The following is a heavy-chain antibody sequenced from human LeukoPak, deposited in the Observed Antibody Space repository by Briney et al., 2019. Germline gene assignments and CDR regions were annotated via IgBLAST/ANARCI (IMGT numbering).Heavy chain of an antibody. CDR2: IYYSGST. J-gene: IGHJ4*02. Sequence: SETLSLTCTVSGGSISSHYWSWIRQPPGKGLEWIGYIYYSGSTNYNPSLKSRVTISVDTSKNQFSLKLSSVIAADTAVYYCARESSSWPYYFDYWGQGTLVTVSS. CDR1: GGSISSHY. CDR3: ARESSSWPYYFDY. V-gene: IGHV4-59*11. D-gene: IGHD6-13*01.